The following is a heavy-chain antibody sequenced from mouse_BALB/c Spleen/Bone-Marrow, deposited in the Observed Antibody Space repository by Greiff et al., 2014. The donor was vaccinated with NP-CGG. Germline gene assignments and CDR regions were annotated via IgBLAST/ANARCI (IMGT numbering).Heavy chain of an antibody. CDR2: IYPGDGDT. D-gene: IGHD1-2*01. V-gene: IGHV1-87*01. Sequence: VKLMESGAELARPGASVKLSCKASGYNFTTHWMQWVKQRPGQGLEWIGAIYPGDGDTRYTQKSKGKATLTADKSSSTAYMQLSDLASEDSAVYYCARGDYGYHWYFDVWGAGTTVTVSS. CDR3: ARGDYGYHWYFDV. CDR1: GYNFTTHW. J-gene: IGHJ1*01.